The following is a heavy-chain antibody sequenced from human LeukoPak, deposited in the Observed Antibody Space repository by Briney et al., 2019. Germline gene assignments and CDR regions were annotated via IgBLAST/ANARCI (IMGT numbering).Heavy chain of an antibody. V-gene: IGHV3-30*18. CDR1: GFSFSNYG. D-gene: IGHD1-26*01. CDR2: ISFDGSNK. J-gene: IGHJ3*02. CDR3: AKSLVGATGDAFDI. Sequence: PGRSLRLSCAASGFSFSNYGMHWVRQAPGKGLEWVAVISFDGSNKYYADSVKGRFTISRDNSKNTLYLQMNSLRAGDTAVYYCAKSLVGATGDAFDIWGQGTMVTVSS.